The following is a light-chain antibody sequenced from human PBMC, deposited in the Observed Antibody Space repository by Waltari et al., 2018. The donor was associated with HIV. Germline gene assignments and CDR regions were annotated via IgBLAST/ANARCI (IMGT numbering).Light chain of an antibody. Sequence: QSALTQPPSASGSPGQSVTISCTGASSDIGSYNFVSWYQQRPDQAPRLILYEVNKLPSGVPVLFSGAKSGNVASLTVSGLRDDDEADYFCSSFGGGDNRVVFGGGTKLTVL. CDR2: EVN. J-gene: IGLJ2*01. CDR1: SSDIGSYNF. CDR3: SSFGGGDNRVV. V-gene: IGLV2-8*01.